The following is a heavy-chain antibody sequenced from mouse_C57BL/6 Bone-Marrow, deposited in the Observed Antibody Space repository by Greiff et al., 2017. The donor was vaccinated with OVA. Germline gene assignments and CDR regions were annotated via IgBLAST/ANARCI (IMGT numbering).Heavy chain of an antibody. CDR2: IDPENGDT. V-gene: IGHV14-4*01. CDR1: GFNIKDDY. J-gene: IGHJ1*03. CDR3: THSFGYWYFDV. Sequence: EVQLQQSGAELVRPGASVKLSCTASGFNIKDDYMHWVKQRPEQGLEWIGWIDPENGDTEYASKFQGKATITADTSSNTAYLQLSSLTSEDTAVSYCTHSFGYWYFDVWGTGTTVTVSS.